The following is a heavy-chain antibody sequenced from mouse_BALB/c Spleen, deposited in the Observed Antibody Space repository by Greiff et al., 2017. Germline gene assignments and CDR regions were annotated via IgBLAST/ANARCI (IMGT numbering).Heavy chain of an antibody. J-gene: IGHJ4*01. CDR3: ARYEATVVAAGGYYAMDY. D-gene: IGHD1-1*01. CDR2: ISYSGST. Sequence: EVQLVESGPSLVKPSQTLSLTCSVTGDSITSGYWNWIRKFPGNKLEYMGYISYSGSTYYNPSLKSRISITRDTSKNQYYLQLNSVTTEDTATYYCARYEATVVAAGGYYAMDYWGQGTSVTVSS. V-gene: IGHV3-8*02. CDR1: GDSITSGY.